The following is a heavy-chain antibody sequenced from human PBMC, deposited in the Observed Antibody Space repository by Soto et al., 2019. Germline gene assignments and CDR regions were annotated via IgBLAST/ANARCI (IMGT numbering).Heavy chain of an antibody. D-gene: IGHD4-17*01. CDR3: ARTTGYGDSPFDY. Sequence: QVQLQESGPGLVKPSGTLSLTCAVSGGSIRSSNWWSWVRQPPGKGLEWIGEIYHSGSPNYNPSLKSRVTMSNDKSKNQFSLKVSSVTAADTAVYYCARTTGYGDSPFDYWGQGTLVTVSS. J-gene: IGHJ4*02. CDR1: GGSIRSSNW. CDR2: IYHSGSP. V-gene: IGHV4-4*02.